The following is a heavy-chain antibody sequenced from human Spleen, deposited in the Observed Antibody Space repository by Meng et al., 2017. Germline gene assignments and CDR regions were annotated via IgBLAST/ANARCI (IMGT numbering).Heavy chain of an antibody. CDR2: INSDGSST. D-gene: IGHD2/OR15-2a*01. V-gene: IGHV3-74*01. Sequence: GESLKISCEASGFTFSSYWMHWVRQAPGKGLVWVSRINSDGSSTSYADSVKGRFTISRDNAKNTLYLQMNSLRAEDTAVYYCARDPFYDTDAFDIWGQGTMVTVSS. CDR1: GFTFSSYW. J-gene: IGHJ3*02. CDR3: ARDPFYDTDAFDI.